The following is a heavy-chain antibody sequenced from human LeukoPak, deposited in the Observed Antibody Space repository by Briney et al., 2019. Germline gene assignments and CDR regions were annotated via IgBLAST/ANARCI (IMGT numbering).Heavy chain of an antibody. V-gene: IGHV3-23*01. Sequence: GGSLRLSCVVSGITLSNYGMSWVRQAPGRGLEWVSGISERGGSTNYADSVKGRFIISRDTSKNTVYLQMNSLRVEDTAVYFCAKRGIVIRAVIIIGFHKEAYYFDYWGQGILVTVSS. CDR3: AKRGIVIRAVIIIGFHKEAYYFDY. J-gene: IGHJ4*02. CDR1: GITLSNYG. CDR2: ISERGGST. D-gene: IGHD3-10*01.